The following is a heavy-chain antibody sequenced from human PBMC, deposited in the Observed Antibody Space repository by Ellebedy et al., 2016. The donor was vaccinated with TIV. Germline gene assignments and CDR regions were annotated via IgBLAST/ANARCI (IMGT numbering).Heavy chain of an antibody. V-gene: IGHV3-11*06. J-gene: IGHJ4*02. Sequence: GESLKISCAASGFSFSDYYMSWIRQVSGTGLEWLSYISSCVSDTNYADSVKGRFTISRDNAKNSLYLEVNGLKVEDTAVYYCARGQAVAGSHFDYWGQGTLVTVSS. CDR1: GFSFSDYY. CDR2: ISSCVSDT. D-gene: IGHD6-19*01. CDR3: ARGQAVAGSHFDY.